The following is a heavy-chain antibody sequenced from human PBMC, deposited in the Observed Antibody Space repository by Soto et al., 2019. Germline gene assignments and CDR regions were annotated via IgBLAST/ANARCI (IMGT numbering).Heavy chain of an antibody. D-gene: IGHD3-9*01. CDR2: ISGSGGST. CDR3: AKDGDILTGYYFDY. J-gene: IGHJ4*02. V-gene: IGHV3-23*01. Sequence: GGSLRLSCAASGFTFSSYAMSWVRQAPGKGLEWVSAISGSGGSTYYADAVKGRFTISRDNSKNTLYLQLNSLRAEDPAVYYCAKDGDILTGYYFDYWGQGTLVTVSS. CDR1: GFTFSSYA.